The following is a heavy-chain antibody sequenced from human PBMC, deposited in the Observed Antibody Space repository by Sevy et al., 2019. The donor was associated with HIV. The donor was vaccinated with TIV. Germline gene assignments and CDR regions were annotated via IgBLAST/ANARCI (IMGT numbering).Heavy chain of an antibody. CDR2: IQYDGSIQ. CDR3: AKRGSKSGYALGY. V-gene: IGHV3-30*02. D-gene: IGHD3-22*01. J-gene: IGHJ4*02. Sequence: GGSLRLSCIESGFTLSNYDIHWVRQAAGKGLEWVAFIQYDGSIQYYADSVKGRFTIYRDNSKNTLYLQMNGLRPEDTAIYYCAKRGSKSGYALGYWGQGTLVTVSS. CDR1: GFTLSNYD.